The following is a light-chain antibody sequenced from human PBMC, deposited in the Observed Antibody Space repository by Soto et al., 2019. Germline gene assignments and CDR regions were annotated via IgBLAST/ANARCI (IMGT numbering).Light chain of an antibody. Sequence: EIVLTQSPATLSVSPGVNASLSCRAGQDVSPTLAWYQHKPGQAPSLLIYGTSIRATGIPARFSGSGSGTDFTLTISSLQSEDFAVYYCQQYNNWPPWTFGPGTKVDIK. CDR3: QQYNNWPPWT. CDR1: QDVSPT. J-gene: IGKJ1*01. V-gene: IGKV3-15*01. CDR2: GTS.